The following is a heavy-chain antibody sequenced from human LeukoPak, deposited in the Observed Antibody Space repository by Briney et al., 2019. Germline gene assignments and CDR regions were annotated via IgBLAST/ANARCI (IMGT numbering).Heavy chain of an antibody. CDR2: ISYDGSNK. J-gene: IGHJ4*02. Sequence: GGSLRLSCAASGFTFSSYGMHWVRQAPGKGLEWVAVISYDGSNKYYADSVKGRFTISRDNSKNTLYLQMNSLRAEDTAVYYCAKDLGWSYSNYVDYWGQGTLVTVSS. CDR3: AKDLGWSYSNYVDY. CDR1: GFTFSSYG. V-gene: IGHV3-30*18. D-gene: IGHD1-26*01.